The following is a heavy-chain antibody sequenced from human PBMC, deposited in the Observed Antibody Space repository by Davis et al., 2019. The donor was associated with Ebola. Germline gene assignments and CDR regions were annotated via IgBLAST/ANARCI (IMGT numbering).Heavy chain of an antibody. CDR3: ARRSTMIVAHFDY. V-gene: IGHV1-3*01. J-gene: IGHJ4*02. CDR1: GFTLTNYA. CDR2: VHGGNGNT. Sequence: AASVKVSCKASGFTLTNYAIHWVRQAPGQRLEWMGWVHGGNGNTKYSQRFQGRVTITTDTSASTVYLDLTSLRSDDTAVYYCARRSTMIVAHFDYWGQGTLVTVSS. D-gene: IGHD3-22*01.